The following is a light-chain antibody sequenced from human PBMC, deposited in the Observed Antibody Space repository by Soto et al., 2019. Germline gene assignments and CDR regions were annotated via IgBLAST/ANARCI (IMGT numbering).Light chain of an antibody. Sequence: QMTQSPSSLSASVGDKIIITCRASRDVGSDVSWYQQKPGQAPKLLIYAASNLYTGVPSRFSVSRSGTEFTLTISSLQNEDFASYDCLQDYGDSWTFCQGTKVDIK. J-gene: IGKJ1*01. CDR2: AAS. CDR1: RDVGSD. V-gene: IGKV1-6*02. CDR3: LQDYGDSWT.